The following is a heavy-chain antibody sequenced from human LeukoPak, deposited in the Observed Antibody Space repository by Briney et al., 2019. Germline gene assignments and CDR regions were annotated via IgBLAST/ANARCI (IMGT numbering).Heavy chain of an antibody. CDR2: ISAAGGAT. V-gene: IGHV3-23*01. D-gene: IGHD1-1*01. J-gene: IGHJ4*02. CDR1: GFTFSSYV. Sequence: GGSVRLSCAASGFTFSSYVMSWVRQSPGTGLECVSTISAAGGATYYADSVKGRFTISRDNSKNTLYLQMNSLRAEDTAVYFCAKERRTGAWMTDFWGQGTLVTVSS. CDR3: AKERRTGAWMTDF.